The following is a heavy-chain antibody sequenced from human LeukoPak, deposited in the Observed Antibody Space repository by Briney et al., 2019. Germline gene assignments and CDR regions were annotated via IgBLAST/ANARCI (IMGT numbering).Heavy chain of an antibody. Sequence: GESLKISCKSSGYTFTTYWIAWVRQMPGKGLEWGGIIYPGDSDTRYSPSFQGQVTIFADKSISTAYLQWSSLKASDTAMYYCARRLGYCSGGSCSVDYFGMDVWGQGTTVTVSS. V-gene: IGHV5-51*01. D-gene: IGHD2-15*01. J-gene: IGHJ6*02. CDR2: IYPGDSDT. CDR1: GYTFTTYW. CDR3: ARRLGYCSGGSCSVDYFGMDV.